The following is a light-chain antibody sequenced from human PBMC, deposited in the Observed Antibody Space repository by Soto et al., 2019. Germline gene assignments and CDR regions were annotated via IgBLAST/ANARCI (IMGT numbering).Light chain of an antibody. CDR2: DAS. CDR3: KQRSKCGT. J-gene: IGKJ1*01. V-gene: IGKV3-11*01. Sequence: EIVLTQSPAALSLSPGERATLSCRARQSVSSYLAWYQQKPGQAPSLLIYDASNRANGMPARFSGSWSGTHLTLTISSLESEVLEVYYFKQRSKCGTFGQGTKVEIK. CDR1: QSVSSY.